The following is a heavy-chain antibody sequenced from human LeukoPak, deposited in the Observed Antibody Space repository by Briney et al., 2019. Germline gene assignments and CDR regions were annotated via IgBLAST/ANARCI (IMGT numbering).Heavy chain of an antibody. CDR1: GFTFSNAW. J-gene: IGHJ4*02. CDR2: IKSKTDGGTT. Sequence: GGSLRLSCAASGFTFSNAWMSWVRQAPGKGLEWVGRIKSKTDGGTTDYAAPVKGRFTISRDDSKSIAYLQMNSLKTEDTAVYYCTRDGGLELRLEWGAPDDDYWGQGTLVTVSS. CDR3: TRDGGLELRLEWGAPDDDY. D-gene: IGHD1-7*01. V-gene: IGHV3-15*01.